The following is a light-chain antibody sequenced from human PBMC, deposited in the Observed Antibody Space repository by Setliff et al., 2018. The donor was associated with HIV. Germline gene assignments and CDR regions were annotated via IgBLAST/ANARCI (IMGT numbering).Light chain of an antibody. CDR3: CSYAGSHTFV. CDR2: DVI. CDR1: TRDVGGYNF. J-gene: IGLJ1*01. Sequence: QSALTQPRSVSGSPGQSVTISCTGTTRDVGGYNFVSWYQHHPGKAPKLMIYDVIKRPSGVPDRFSGSKSGNTASLTISGPQAEDEADYYCCSYAGSHTFVFGTGTKVTVL. V-gene: IGLV2-11*01.